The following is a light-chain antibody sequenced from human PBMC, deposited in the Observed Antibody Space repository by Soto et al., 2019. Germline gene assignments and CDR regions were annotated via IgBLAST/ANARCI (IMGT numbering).Light chain of an antibody. CDR3: VSYTSTTALV. CDR2: GVD. CDR1: SSDVGGYKY. J-gene: IGLJ2*01. Sequence: QSALTQPASVSGSPGQSITISCTGTSSDVGGYKYVSWYQHHPGKAPKLMFYGVDNRPSGVSNRFSASKSGNTASLTISGLQDEDAAEYYCVSYTSTTALVFGGGTQLTVL. V-gene: IGLV2-14*03.